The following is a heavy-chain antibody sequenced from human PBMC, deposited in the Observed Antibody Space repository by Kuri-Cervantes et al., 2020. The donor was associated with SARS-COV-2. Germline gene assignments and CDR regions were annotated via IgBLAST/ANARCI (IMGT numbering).Heavy chain of an antibody. CDR1: GYSFTRHW. CDR2: IYPGDSDT. V-gene: IGHV5-51*01. Sequence: GGSLRLSCKGSGYSFTRHWVGWVRQMPGKGLEWMGIIYPGDSDTRYSPSFQGQVTISADKSISTACLQWSSLKASDTAMYYCARQEYYGSGSYGYWGQGTLVTVSS. J-gene: IGHJ4*02. CDR3: ARQEYYGSGSYGY. D-gene: IGHD3-10*01.